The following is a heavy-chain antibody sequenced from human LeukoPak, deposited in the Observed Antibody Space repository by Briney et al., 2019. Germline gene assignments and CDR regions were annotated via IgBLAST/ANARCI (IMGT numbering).Heavy chain of an antibody. D-gene: IGHD2-15*01. J-gene: IGHJ3*02. CDR2: IYYSGST. Sequence: KPSETLSLTCTVSGGPISSYYWSWIRQPPGKDLGWIGYIYYSGSTNYNPSLKSRVTISVDTSKNQFSLKLSSVTAADTAVYYCARHEDCSGGSCYSDAFDIWGQGTMVTVSS. CDR3: ARHEDCSGGSCYSDAFDI. V-gene: IGHV4-59*08. CDR1: GGPISSYY.